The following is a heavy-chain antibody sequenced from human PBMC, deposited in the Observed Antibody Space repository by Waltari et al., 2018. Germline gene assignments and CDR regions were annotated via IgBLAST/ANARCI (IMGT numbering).Heavy chain of an antibody. V-gene: IGHV3-23*01. Sequence: EVQLLESGGGLAQPGGSLRLSCAASGFIFSPYAMGWVRRAPGKGLEWLSAIGATGCNTYYTNSVKGRFTISRDNSKNTLYLQMNGLTVEDTAVYHCAKAQPDGGDPQRFDYWGQGTLVTVSS. CDR1: GFIFSPYA. CDR2: IGATGCNT. J-gene: IGHJ4*02. D-gene: IGHD2-21*02. CDR3: AKAQPDGGDPQRFDY.